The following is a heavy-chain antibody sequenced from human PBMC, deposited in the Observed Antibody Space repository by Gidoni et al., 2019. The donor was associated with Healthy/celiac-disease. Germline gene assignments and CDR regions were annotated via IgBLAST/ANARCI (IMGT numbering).Heavy chain of an antibody. J-gene: IGHJ5*02. CDR3: ARGGRRWLQSKNWFDP. CDR1: VRSFSGYY. CDR2: INHSGST. V-gene: IGHV4-34*01. Sequence: QVHLQQWGAGLLKPSETLSLTCAVYVRSFSGYYWSWIRQPPGKGLEWIGEINHSGSTNYNPSLKSRVTISVDTSKNQFSLKLSSVTAADTAVYYCARGGRRWLQSKNWFDPWGQGTLVTVSS. D-gene: IGHD5-12*01.